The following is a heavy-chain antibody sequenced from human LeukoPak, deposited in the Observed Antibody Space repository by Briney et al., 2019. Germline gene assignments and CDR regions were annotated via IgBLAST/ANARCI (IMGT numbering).Heavy chain of an antibody. CDR2: INPNSGGT. D-gene: IGHD3-10*01. J-gene: IGHJ4*02. CDR1: GYTFTGYY. CDR3: ARDVNYYYGSGSPLDY. V-gene: IGHV1-2*02. Sequence: ASVKVSCKASGYTFTGYYMHWVRQAPGQGLEWMGWINPNSGGTNYAQKFQGRVTMTRDTSISTAYMELSRLRSDDTAVYYCARDVNYYYGSGSPLDYRGQGTLVTVSS.